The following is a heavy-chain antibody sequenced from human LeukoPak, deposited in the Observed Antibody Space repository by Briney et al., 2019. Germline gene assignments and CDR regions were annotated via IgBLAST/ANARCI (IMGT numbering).Heavy chain of an antibody. CDR2: ISYTGST. D-gene: IGHD3-22*01. CDR1: GRSISTYY. Sequence: SETLSLTCTVSGRSISTYYWTWLRQPPGKGLEWIGYISYTGSTSYNPSLKTRVTISLDTSKNQFSLKLSSVTAADTAVYYCARSPYYDRDGYQFDNWGQGTLVTVSS. J-gene: IGHJ4*02. V-gene: IGHV4-59*08. CDR3: ARSPYYDRDGYQFDN.